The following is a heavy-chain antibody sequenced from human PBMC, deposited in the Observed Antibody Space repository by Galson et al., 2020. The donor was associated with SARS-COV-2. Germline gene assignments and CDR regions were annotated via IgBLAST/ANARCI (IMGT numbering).Heavy chain of an antibody. D-gene: IGHD2-15*01. CDR2: IWYDGSNK. CDR3: ARDLALAATENMDV. Sequence: GGTLRLSCAASGFTFSSYGMHWVRQAPGKGLEWVAVIWYDGSNKYYADSVKGRFTISRDNSKNTLYLQMNSLRAEDTAVYYCARDLALAATENMDVWGQGTTVTVSS. V-gene: IGHV3-33*01. CDR1: GFTFSSYG. J-gene: IGHJ6*02.